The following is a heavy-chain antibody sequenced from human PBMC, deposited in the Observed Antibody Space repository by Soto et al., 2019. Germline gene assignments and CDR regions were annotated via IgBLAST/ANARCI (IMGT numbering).Heavy chain of an antibody. CDR1: GYSISSSNW. Sequence: QVQLQESGPGLVKPSDTLSLTCAVSGYSISSSNWWGWIRQPPGKGLEWIGYIYYSGTTYYNPSPKSRVTMSVDTSTNPFSLKLASVTAVDTAVYYCARRQNQGPIAYSGQGTLVTVSS. J-gene: IGHJ4*02. CDR3: ARRQNQGPIAY. CDR2: IYYSGTT. V-gene: IGHV4-28*01.